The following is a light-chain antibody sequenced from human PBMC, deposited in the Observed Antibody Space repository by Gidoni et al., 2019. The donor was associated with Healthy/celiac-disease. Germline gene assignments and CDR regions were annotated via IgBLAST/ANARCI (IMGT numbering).Light chain of an antibody. J-gene: IGKJ1*01. CDR1: QSVSSY. Sequence: TLSLSPGERATLSCRASQSVSSYLAWYQQKPGQAPRLLIYDASNRATGIPARFSGSGSGTDFTLTISSLEPEDFAVYYCQQRSNWPPRTFGQXTKVEIK. V-gene: IGKV3-11*01. CDR2: DAS. CDR3: QQRSNWPPRT.